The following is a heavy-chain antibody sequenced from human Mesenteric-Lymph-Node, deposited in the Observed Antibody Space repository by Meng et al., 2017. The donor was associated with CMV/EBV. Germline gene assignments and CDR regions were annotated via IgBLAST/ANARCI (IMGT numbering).Heavy chain of an antibody. CDR3: ARERDYDTFDY. V-gene: IGHV3-48*03. CDR1: GFTFSNYE. J-gene: IGHJ4*02. CDR2: ISSSGPTI. Sequence: GGSLRLSCAASGFTFSNYEMNWVRQAPGKGLEWLSYISSSGPTIYYADSVKGRFTISRDNAQNSLYLQMSSLGAEDTAIYYCARERDYDTFDYWGQGTLVTVSS. D-gene: IGHD3-22*01.